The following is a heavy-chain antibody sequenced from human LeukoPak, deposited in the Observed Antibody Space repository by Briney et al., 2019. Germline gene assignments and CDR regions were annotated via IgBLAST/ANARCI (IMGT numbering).Heavy chain of an antibody. J-gene: IGHJ4*02. CDR1: GFTFSSYA. CDR2: ISGSGGST. D-gene: IGHD7-27*01. CDR3: AKAGNWAFDY. V-gene: IGHV3-23*01. Sequence: PGGSLRLSCAASGFTFSSYAMSWFRQAPGKGLEWVSVISGSGGSTYYADSVKGRFTISRDNSKNTLYLQMNSLRAEDTAVYYCAKAGNWAFDYWGQGTLVTVSS.